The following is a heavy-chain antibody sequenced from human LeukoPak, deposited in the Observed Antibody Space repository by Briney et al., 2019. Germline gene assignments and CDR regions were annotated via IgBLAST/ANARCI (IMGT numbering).Heavy chain of an antibody. Sequence: SETLSLTCTVSGGSISSSSWSWIRQPPGKQLQWIGYIQTTGLTNHNPSLMGRVTMSADTSKNQLSLKLTSVTAADTAVYYCARRMGVAGLGGHYYFDYWGQGTLVTVSS. J-gene: IGHJ4*02. V-gene: IGHV4-4*09. CDR1: GGSISSSS. CDR2: IQTTGLT. CDR3: ARRMGVAGLGGHYYFDY. D-gene: IGHD6-19*01.